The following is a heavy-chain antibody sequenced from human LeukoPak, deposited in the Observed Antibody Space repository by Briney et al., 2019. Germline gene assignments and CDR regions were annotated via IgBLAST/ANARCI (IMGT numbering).Heavy chain of an antibody. D-gene: IGHD6-19*01. CDR3: ARRPHCSGWSSSITLFEH. V-gene: IGHV1-2*02. J-gene: IGHJ4*02. Sequence: ASVKVSCKASGYTFTDYYIHCVRQAPGQGLEWMGWINPNSGDTNYAQKFQGRVTMTSDTSISTAYMELSSLRSDDTAIYYCARRPHCSGWSSSITLFEHWGQGTLVTVSS. CDR2: INPNSGDT. CDR1: GYTFTDYY.